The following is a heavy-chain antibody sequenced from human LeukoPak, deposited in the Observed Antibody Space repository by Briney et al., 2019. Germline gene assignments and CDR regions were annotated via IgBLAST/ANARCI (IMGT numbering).Heavy chain of an antibody. J-gene: IGHJ4*02. V-gene: IGHV4-59*01. D-gene: IGHD3-22*01. CDR1: GGSISSYY. Sequence: SETLSLTCIVSGGSISSYYWSWIRQPPGKGLEWIGYIYYSGSTDYNTSLKSRVTISVDTSKNQFSLKLNSVTAADTAVYYCARVGDSSGYSAVDYWGQGTLVTVSP. CDR3: ARVGDSSGYSAVDY. CDR2: IYYSGST.